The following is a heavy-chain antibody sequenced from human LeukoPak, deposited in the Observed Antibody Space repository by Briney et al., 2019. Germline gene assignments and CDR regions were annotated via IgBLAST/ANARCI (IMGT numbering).Heavy chain of an antibody. CDR3: ARVNGWLDAFDI. J-gene: IGHJ3*02. V-gene: IGHV1-2*02. CDR1: GYTFTGFY. Sequence: ASVKVSCKASGYTFTGFYMRWVRQAPGQGLEWMGWINPNSGGTNYAQKFQGRVTMTRDTSISTAYMELSRLRSDDTAVYYCARVNGWLDAFDIWGQGTMVTVSS. D-gene: IGHD3-22*01. CDR2: INPNSGGT.